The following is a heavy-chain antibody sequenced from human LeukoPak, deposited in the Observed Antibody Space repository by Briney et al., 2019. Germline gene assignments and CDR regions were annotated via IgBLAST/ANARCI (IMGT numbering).Heavy chain of an antibody. Sequence: GGSLRLSCAASGFTFSSYAMHWVRQAPGKGLEWVSGISWNSGSIGYADSVKGRFTISRDNAKNSLYLQMNSLRAEDTALYYCAKDRTAGGSGSYYRGPFDYWGQGTLVTVSS. CDR2: ISWNSGSI. V-gene: IGHV3-9*01. J-gene: IGHJ4*02. CDR1: GFTFSSYA. D-gene: IGHD3-10*01. CDR3: AKDRTAGGSGSYYRGPFDY.